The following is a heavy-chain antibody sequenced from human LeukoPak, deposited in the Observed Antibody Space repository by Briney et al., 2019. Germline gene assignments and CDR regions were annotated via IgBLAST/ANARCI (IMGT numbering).Heavy chain of an antibody. CDR1: GYTFTSYG. CDR2: ISAYNGNT. J-gene: IGHJ4*02. CDR3: ARGVGGYCSSTSCYPYYFDY. D-gene: IGHD2-2*01. V-gene: IGHV1-18*01. Sequence: GASVKVSCMASGYTFTSYGISWVRQAPGQGLEWMGWISAYNGNTNYAQKLQGRVTMTTDTSTSTAYMELRSLRSDDTAVYYCARGVGGYCSSTSCYPYYFDYWGQGTLVTVSS.